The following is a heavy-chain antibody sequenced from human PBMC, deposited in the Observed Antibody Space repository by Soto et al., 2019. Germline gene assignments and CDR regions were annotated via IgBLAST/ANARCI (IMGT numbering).Heavy chain of an antibody. CDR1: GGSISNYY. D-gene: IGHD3-22*01. V-gene: IGHV4-59*08. Sequence: SETLSLTCTVSGGSISNYYWSWIRQPPGKGLEWIAYFYYTGSTNYNPSLRSRVTISVDTSKNQFSLKLSSVTAADTAVYYCAKYYYDSNTYFYRWCDPWGQGTLVTVS. CDR3: AKYYYDSNTYFYRWCDP. J-gene: IGHJ5*02. CDR2: FYYTGST.